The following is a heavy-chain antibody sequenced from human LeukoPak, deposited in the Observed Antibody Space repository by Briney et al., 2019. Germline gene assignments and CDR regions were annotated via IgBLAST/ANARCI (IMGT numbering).Heavy chain of an antibody. CDR3: VTSGCSGATCYFYFDY. D-gene: IGHD2-15*01. J-gene: IGHJ4*02. CDR1: GFTFSSYS. CDR2: INYSGTNM. V-gene: IGHV3-21*01. Sequence: GGSLRLSCAASGFTFSSYSMNWVRQAPGQGLEWVSSINYSGTNMYYADSVKGRFTISRDNAKNSLFLQMNSLRPEDTAVYYCVTSGCSGATCYFYFDYWSQGTLVTVSS.